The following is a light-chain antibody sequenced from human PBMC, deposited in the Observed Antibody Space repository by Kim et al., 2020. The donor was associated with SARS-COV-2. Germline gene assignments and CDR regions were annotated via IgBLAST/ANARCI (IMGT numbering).Light chain of an antibody. J-gene: IGLJ3*02. CDR2: DNN. V-gene: IGLV1-51*01. CDR1: SSNIGNNY. CDR3: GTWDSSLSAVV. Sequence: GQKVTSSCSGSSSNIGNNYVSWYQHLPGTAPKLLIYDNNERPSGIPDRFSGSKSGTSATLGISGLQTGDEADYYCGTWDSSLSAVVFGGGTKVTVL.